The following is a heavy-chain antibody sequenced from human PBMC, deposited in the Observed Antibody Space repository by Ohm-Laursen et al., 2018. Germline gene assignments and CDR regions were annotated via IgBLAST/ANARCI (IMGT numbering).Heavy chain of an antibody. CDR2: IDWDDDK. J-gene: IGHJ4*02. CDR1: GFSLSTSGVC. D-gene: IGHD5-18*01. Sequence: TQTLTLTYTFSGFSLSTSGVCVSWIRQPPGKALEWLARIDWDDDKYYSTSLKTRLTISKDTSKNQVVLTMTNMDPVDTATYYCAQTPRGYTYASPYWGQGTLVTVSS. CDR3: AQTPRGYTYASPY. V-gene: IGHV2-70*11.